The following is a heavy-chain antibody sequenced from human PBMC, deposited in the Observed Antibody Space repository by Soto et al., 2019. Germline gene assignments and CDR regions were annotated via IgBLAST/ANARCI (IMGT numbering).Heavy chain of an antibody. Sequence: PGGSLRLSCLASGFIFRSYAMHWVRQAPGKGLEWVAVITYDGINGYYADSVRGRFAISRDNSKNTLYLQMNSLRPEDTAVYYCARAFSGGYPNFDYWGQGTLVTVSS. CDR1: GFIFRSYA. J-gene: IGHJ4*02. CDR2: ITYDGING. CDR3: ARAFSGGYPNFDY. D-gene: IGHD1-26*01. V-gene: IGHV3-30*09.